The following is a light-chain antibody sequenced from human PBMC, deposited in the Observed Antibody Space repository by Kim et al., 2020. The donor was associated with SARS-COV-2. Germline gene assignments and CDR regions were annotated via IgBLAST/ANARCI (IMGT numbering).Light chain of an antibody. CDR1: STDIGGYKF. CDR3: CSYTSSDTLI. J-gene: IGLJ2*01. Sequence: QSALTQPASVSGSPGQSITISCTGTSTDIGGYKFVSWYQQHPGKAPKLIIYEVNYRPSGFSNRFSGSKSGNTASLTISGLQTEDEANYFCCSYTSSDTLIFGGGTKVTVL. V-gene: IGLV2-14*01. CDR2: EVN.